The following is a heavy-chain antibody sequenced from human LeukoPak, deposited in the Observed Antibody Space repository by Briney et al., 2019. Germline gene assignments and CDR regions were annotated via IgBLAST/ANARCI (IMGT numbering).Heavy chain of an antibody. CDR2: IRYDGSNK. D-gene: IGHD2-2*01. J-gene: IGHJ6*03. Sequence: GGSLRLSCAASGFTFSSYGMHWVRQAPGKGLEWVAFIRYDGSNKYYADSVKGRFTISRDNSKNTLYLQMNSLRAEDTAVYYCAKDRRYCSSTSCRDYYYYRDVWGKGTTVTVSS. CDR3: AKDRRYCSSTSCRDYYYYRDV. V-gene: IGHV3-30*02. CDR1: GFTFSSYG.